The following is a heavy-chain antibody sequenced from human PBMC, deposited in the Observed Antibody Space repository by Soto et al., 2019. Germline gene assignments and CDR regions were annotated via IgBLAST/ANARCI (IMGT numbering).Heavy chain of an antibody. J-gene: IGHJ4*02. D-gene: IGHD1-26*01. Sequence: GXGPTLVNPTHTLTLTCTFSWFSLTTSGVGVCCIRQPPGKALEWLALIYWDDDKRYSPSLMNRLTITKDTSKNQVVLTMTNMDPMDTATYYCAHLSPVVGSTFHYWGQGTLVTVSS. CDR1: WFSLTTSGVG. CDR2: IYWDDDK. V-gene: IGHV2-5*02. CDR3: AHLSPVVGSTFHY.